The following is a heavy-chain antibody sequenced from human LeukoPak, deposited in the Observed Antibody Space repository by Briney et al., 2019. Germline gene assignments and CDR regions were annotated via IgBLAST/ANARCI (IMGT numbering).Heavy chain of an antibody. V-gene: IGHV4-4*07. J-gene: IGHJ4*02. D-gene: IGHD1-26*01. CDR3: ATGPWELDY. CDR2: IYSSGST. Sequence: SETLSLTCTVSGGSNSRYYWSWIRQPAGKGLEWIGRIYSSGSTNYNPYLKSRVTMSVDTSKHQVSLKLTSVTAADTAVYYCATGPWELDYWGQGTLVSVSS. CDR1: GGSNSRYY.